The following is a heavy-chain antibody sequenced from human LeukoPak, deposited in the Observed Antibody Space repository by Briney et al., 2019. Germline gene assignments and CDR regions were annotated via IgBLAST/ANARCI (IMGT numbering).Heavy chain of an antibody. CDR2: ISAYIGNA. Sequence: ASVKVSCKASGYTFTNYGVTWVRQAPGQGLEWMGWISAYIGNANYAQKLQGRVTMTTDTSTSTAYVELRSLRSEDTAVYYFARDGLLGDGYCSGGRCYSDNQWFHPRGQHTLVT. D-gene: IGHD2-15*01. J-gene: IGHJ5*02. CDR3: ARDGLLGDGYCSGGRCYSDNQWFHP. CDR1: GYTFTNYG. V-gene: IGHV1-18*01.